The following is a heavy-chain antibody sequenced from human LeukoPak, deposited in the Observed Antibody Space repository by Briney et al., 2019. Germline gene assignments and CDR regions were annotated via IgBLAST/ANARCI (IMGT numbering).Heavy chain of an antibody. Sequence: PGRSLRLSCAASGFTFGSYDMHWVRQAPGKGLEWVAVIWYDGSNKYYADSVKGRFTISRDTSKNTLYLQMNSLRAEDTAVYYCARHKDWTFDYWGQGTLVTVSS. D-gene: IGHD3/OR15-3a*01. CDR2: IWYDGSNK. CDR3: ARHKDWTFDY. J-gene: IGHJ4*02. CDR1: GFTFGSYD. V-gene: IGHV3-33*01.